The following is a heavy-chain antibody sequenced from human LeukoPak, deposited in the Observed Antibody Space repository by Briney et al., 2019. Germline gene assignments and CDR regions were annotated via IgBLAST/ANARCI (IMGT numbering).Heavy chain of an antibody. J-gene: IGHJ6*02. Sequence: GASVKVSCKASGYTFTSYYMHWVRQAPGQGLEWMGIINPSGGSTSYAQKFQGRVTMTRDTSTSTVYMELSSLRSEDTAVYYCARDENTAMALYYYYYYGMDVWGQGTTVTVSS. V-gene: IGHV1-46*01. CDR2: INPSGGST. CDR3: ARDENTAMALYYYYYYGMDV. CDR1: GYTFTSYY. D-gene: IGHD5-18*01.